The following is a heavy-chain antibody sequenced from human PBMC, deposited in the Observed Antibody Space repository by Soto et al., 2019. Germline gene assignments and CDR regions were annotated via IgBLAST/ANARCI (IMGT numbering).Heavy chain of an antibody. J-gene: IGHJ6*02. CDR1: GFTFNSYE. CDR2: ICTSGKTI. V-gene: IGHV3-48*03. D-gene: IGHD1-26*01. CDR3: ARDPALYSGKFDYRLDV. Sequence: PGGSVRLSCAVSGFTFNSYEMHWARQARGKGLEWVSYICTSGKTIYYADSVRRRFTISRDDAKNSLYLQMNSVRAGDTPVYFCARDPALYSGKFDYRLDVWGRGTTVTVSS.